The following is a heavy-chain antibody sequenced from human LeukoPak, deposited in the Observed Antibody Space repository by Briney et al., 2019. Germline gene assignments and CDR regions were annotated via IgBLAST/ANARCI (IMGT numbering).Heavy chain of an antibody. V-gene: IGHV3-64*01. CDR3: ARDQAGGYCSSTSCYSPFDY. CDR1: GFTFSSYA. J-gene: IGHJ4*02. D-gene: IGHD2-2*01. Sequence: GGSLRLSCAASGFTFSSYAMHWVRQAPGKGLEYVSAISSNGGSTYYANSVKGRFTISRDNSENTLYLQMGSLRAEDMAVYYCARDQAGGYCSSTSCYSPFDYWGQGTLVTVSS. CDR2: ISSNGGST.